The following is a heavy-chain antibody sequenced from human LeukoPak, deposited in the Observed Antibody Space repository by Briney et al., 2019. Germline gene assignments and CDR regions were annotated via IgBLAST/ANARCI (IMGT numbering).Heavy chain of an antibody. CDR2: INHSGST. CDR3: ARTRIAAAGTRHYYYYYMDV. D-gene: IGHD6-13*01. Sequence: SETLSLTCAVYGGSFSGYYWSWIRQPPGKGLEWIGEINHSGSTNYNPSLKSRVTISVDTSKNQFSLKLSSVTAADTAVYYCARTRIAAAGTRHYYYYYMDVWGKGTTVTISS. CDR1: GGSFSGYY. V-gene: IGHV4-34*01. J-gene: IGHJ6*03.